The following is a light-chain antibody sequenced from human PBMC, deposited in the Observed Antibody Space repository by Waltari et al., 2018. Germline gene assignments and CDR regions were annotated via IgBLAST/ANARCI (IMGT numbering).Light chain of an antibody. CDR2: KAS. J-gene: IGKJ1*01. V-gene: IGKV1-5*03. Sequence: DIQMPQSPSTLSASVGDSVTIPCRASHTIIRWLAWYQQEPGKAPYLLIYKASALQSGVPSIFSGSGSGSEFTLTISRLQPDDSAIYYCQQYNTYPRTFGQGTKVEIK. CDR3: QQYNTYPRT. CDR1: HTIIRW.